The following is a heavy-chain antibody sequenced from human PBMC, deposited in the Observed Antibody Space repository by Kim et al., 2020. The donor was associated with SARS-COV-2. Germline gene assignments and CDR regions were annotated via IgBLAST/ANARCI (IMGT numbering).Heavy chain of an antibody. J-gene: IGHJ6*02. CDR1: GFTFSRYS. Sequence: GGSLRLSCAASGFTFSRYSMNWVRQAPGKGLEWVSSISSSSSYIYYADSVKGRFTISRDNAKNSLYLQMNSLRAEDTAVYYCAREDSSSSDYYGMDVWGQGTTVTVSS. D-gene: IGHD6-6*01. V-gene: IGHV3-21*01. CDR2: ISSSSSYI. CDR3: AREDSSSSDYYGMDV.